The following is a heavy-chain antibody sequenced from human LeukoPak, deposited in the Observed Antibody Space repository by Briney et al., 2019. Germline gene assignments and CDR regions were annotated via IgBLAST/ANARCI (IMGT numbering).Heavy chain of an antibody. CDR2: INPNSGGT. CDR3: ARDLRRHSSSAAGY. V-gene: IGHV1-2*02. CDR1: GYIFTGYY. Sequence: ASVKVSCKTSGYIFTGYYMHWVRQAPGQGLEWMGWINPNSGGTNYAQKFQGRVTMTSDTSISTAYMELSRLKSDDTAVYCCARDLRRHSSSAAGYWGQGTLVTVSS. D-gene: IGHD6-6*01. J-gene: IGHJ4*02.